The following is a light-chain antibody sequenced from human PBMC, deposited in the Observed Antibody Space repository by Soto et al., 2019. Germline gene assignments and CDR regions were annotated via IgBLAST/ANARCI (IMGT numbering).Light chain of an antibody. CDR2: DAS. J-gene: IGKJ2*03. V-gene: IGKV3-11*01. Sequence: EIVLTQSPATLSLSPGERATLSCRASQYISNFLAWYQQKPGQAPRLLIYDASNRATGIPARFSGSGSGTDFTLTISSLEPEDFAVYYCQHRAFYYGFGQVTKLEIK. CDR3: QHRAFYYG. CDR1: QYISNF.